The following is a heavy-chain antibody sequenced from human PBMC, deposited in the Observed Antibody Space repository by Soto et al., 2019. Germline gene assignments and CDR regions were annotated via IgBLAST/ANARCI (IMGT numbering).Heavy chain of an antibody. CDR1: GRSLNGYY. V-gene: IGHV4-34*01. CDR3: ARGVAAPRTGPLDY. Sequence: PAEHLSLTCAVYGRSLNGYYWSWIRQPPGKGLEWSGEINHSGSTNYNPPLKSRVTISVDTSKNQFSLKLSSVTAAATAVYYCARGVAAPRTGPLDYWGQVTLVT. CDR2: INHSGST. J-gene: IGHJ4*02. D-gene: IGHD6-13*01.